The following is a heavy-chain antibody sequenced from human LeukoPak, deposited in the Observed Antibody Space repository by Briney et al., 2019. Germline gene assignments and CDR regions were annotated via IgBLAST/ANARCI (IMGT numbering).Heavy chain of an antibody. Sequence: PGGSLRLSCAASGFIFSSYAISWVRQAPGKGLEWVSTISGSGGSIYYADSVKGRFTISRYNSKNTVYLQMNSLRAEDTAVYYCAKDRSCINDVGHGDFHSWGKGSLVTVSS. CDR3: AKDRSCINDVGHGDFHS. D-gene: IGHD2-8*01. CDR2: ISGSGGSI. CDR1: GFIFSSYA. J-gene: IGHJ4*02. V-gene: IGHV3-23*01.